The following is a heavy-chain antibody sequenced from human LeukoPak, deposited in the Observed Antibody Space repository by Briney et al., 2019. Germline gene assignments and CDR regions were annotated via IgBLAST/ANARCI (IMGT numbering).Heavy chain of an antibody. J-gene: IGHJ3*02. Sequence: PSQTLSLTCTVSGGSISSGDYYWSWIRQPPGKGLEWIGYIYYSGSTYYNPSLKSRVTISVDTSKNQFSLKLSSVTPEDTAVYYCAREGARIVGTTRNAFDIWGQGTMVTVSS. V-gene: IGHV4-30-4*01. D-gene: IGHD1-26*01. CDR1: GGSISSGDYY. CDR3: AREGARIVGTTRNAFDI. CDR2: IYYSGST.